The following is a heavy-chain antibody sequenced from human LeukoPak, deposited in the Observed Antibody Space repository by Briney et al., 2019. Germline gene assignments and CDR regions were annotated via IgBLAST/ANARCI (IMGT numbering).Heavy chain of an antibody. J-gene: IGHJ4*02. CDR1: GYTLTAYY. V-gene: IGHV1-2*02. CDR2: INPNSGGT. D-gene: IGHD2-21*01. Sequence: ASVKVSCKASGYTLTAYYMHWVRQAPGEGLEWMGWINPNSGGTKYAQKFQGRVTMTRDTSISTVYMELSSLRSDDTAVYYCARGGGTYPVDYWGQRTLVTVSS. CDR3: ARGGGTYPVDY.